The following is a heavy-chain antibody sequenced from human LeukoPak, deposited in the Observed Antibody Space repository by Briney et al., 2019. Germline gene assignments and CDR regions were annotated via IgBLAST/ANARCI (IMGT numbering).Heavy chain of an antibody. CDR2: ISGGGGST. CDR1: GFTFSSYA. V-gene: IGHV3-23*01. Sequence: GGSLTLSCAASGFTFSSYAMIWVRQSPGKGLEWVSSISGGGGSTYYADSVKGRFTISRDNSKNTLYLQMNSLRAEDTVLYCSTERLSGTYYYGFDYWSQGTLVTVSS. D-gene: IGHD1-26*01. CDR3: TERLSGTYYYGFDY. J-gene: IGHJ4*02.